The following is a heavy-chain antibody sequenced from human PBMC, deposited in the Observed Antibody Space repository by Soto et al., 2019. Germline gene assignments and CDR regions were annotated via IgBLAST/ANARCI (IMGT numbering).Heavy chain of an antibody. J-gene: IGHJ4*02. D-gene: IGHD1-1*01. CDR3: ARTTTWPFDY. V-gene: IGHV1-69*13. CDR2: IIPIFGTA. CDR1: GGPLSSYA. Sequence: SVKTGCRTPGGPLSSYAISLVRQAPGQGLEWMGGIIPIFGTANYAKKFQGRVTITADESRSTAYMELSSLRSEDTAVYYCARTTTWPFDYWGQGTLVTVSS.